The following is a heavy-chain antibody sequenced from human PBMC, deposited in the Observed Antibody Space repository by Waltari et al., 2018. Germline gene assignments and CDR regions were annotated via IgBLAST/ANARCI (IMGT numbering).Heavy chain of an antibody. Sequence: QVQLQESGPGLVKPSETLSLTCAVSGYSISSGYYWGWIRQPPGKGLEWIGSIYHSGSTYYNPSLKSRVTISVDTSKNQFSLKLSSVTAADTAVYYCARPRGIAAAYDYWGQGTLVTVSS. CDR3: ARPRGIAAAYDY. CDR1: GYSISSGYY. CDR2: IYHSGST. J-gene: IGHJ4*02. V-gene: IGHV4-38-2*01. D-gene: IGHD6-13*01.